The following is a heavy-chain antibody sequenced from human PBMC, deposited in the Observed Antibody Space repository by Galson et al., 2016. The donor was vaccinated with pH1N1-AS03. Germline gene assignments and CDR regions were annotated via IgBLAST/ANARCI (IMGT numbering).Heavy chain of an antibody. CDR2: IYWDDDK. V-gene: IGHV2-5*02. D-gene: IGHD4-17*01. J-gene: IGHJ5*02. Sequence: PALVKPTQTLTLTCTFSGFSLSSRAVAVGWVRQPPGKALEWLALIYWDDDKRYTPSLKNRLTITKDTSKNQVVLTMTNMDPVDTATYYCARPGFFGDYWLNIWFDTWGQGTPVTVSS. CDR3: ARPGFFGDYWLNIWFDT. CDR1: GFSLSSRAVA.